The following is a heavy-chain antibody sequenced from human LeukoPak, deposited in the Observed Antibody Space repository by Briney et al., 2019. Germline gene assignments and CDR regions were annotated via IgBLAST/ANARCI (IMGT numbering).Heavy chain of an antibody. J-gene: IGHJ4*02. V-gene: IGHV3-30-3*01. D-gene: IGHD4-11*01. Sequence: PGGSLRLSRVASGFTVSNYDMHWVRQAPGKGLEWVAIISSDQTNKNYADSVKGRFTISRDNSKNTLYLQMNSLRAEDTAVYYCAGCPYTNYVAARGYYFDYWGQGTLVTVSS. CDR3: AGCPYTNYVAARGYYFDY. CDR1: GFTVSNYD. CDR2: ISSDQTNK.